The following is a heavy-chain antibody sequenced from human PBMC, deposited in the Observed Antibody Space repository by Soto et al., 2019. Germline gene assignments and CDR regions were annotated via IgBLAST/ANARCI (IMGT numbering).Heavy chain of an antibody. Sequence: QVQLVQSGAEVKKPGSSVKVSCKASGGTFSSYAISWVRQAPGQGLEWMGGIIPIFGTANYAQKFQGRVTITADESTSTAYMELSSLRSEDTAVYYCARDPPGLRRDYYYYGMDVWGQGTTVTVSS. V-gene: IGHV1-69*01. J-gene: IGHJ6*02. CDR2: IIPIFGTA. CDR1: GGTFSSYA. CDR3: ARDPPGLRRDYYYYGMDV. D-gene: IGHD2-8*02.